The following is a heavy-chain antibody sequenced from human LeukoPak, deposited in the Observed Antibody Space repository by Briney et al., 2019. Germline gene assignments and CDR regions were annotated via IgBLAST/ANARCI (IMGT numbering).Heavy chain of an antibody. Sequence: PSGTLSLTCTVSGGSIVASDWWTWVRQIPGKGPEWIGEVFHTGSRNYSPSLKGRVTVSIDKYKSQFYLQLNSVTAADTAVYYCARHYGPWGQGTLVTVSS. V-gene: IGHV4-4*02. D-gene: IGHD3-16*01. CDR3: ARHYGP. CDR1: GGSIVASDW. J-gene: IGHJ5*02. CDR2: VFHTGSR.